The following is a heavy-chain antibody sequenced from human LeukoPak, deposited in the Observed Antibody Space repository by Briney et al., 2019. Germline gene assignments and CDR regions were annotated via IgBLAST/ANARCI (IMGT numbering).Heavy chain of an antibody. CDR1: GGSISSGSYY. D-gene: IGHD1-7*01. CDR3: ARLITGTTTAFDI. Sequence: SETLSLTCTVSGGSISSGSYYWTWIRQPAGKGLEWIGRVYTSGSTHYNPSLKTRLTMSVDTSKNQFSLKLSSVTAADTAVYYCARLITGTTTAFDIWGQGTMVTVSS. J-gene: IGHJ3*02. V-gene: IGHV4-61*02. CDR2: VYTSGST.